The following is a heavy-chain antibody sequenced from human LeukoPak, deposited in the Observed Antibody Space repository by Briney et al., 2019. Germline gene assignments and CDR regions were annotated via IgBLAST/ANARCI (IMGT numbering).Heavy chain of an antibody. CDR1: GYTFTGYY. V-gene: IGHV1-2*02. CDR2: INPNSGGT. J-gene: IGHJ4*02. Sequence: ASVKVSCKASGYTFTGYYMHWVRQAPGQGLEWMGWINPNSGGTNYAQKFQGRVTMTRDTSISTAYMELSRLRSDDTAVYYCARASNRKWELLISDYWGQGTLVTVSS. CDR3: ARASNRKWELLISDY. D-gene: IGHD1-26*01.